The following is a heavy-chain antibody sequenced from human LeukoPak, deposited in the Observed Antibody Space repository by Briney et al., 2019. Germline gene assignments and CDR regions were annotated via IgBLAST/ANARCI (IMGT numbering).Heavy chain of an antibody. J-gene: IGHJ4*02. Sequence: GGSLRLSCAASGFTFSSYGMHWVRQAPGKGLEWVAVISYDGSNKYYADSVKGRFTISRDNSKNTLYLQMNSLRAEDTAVYYRAKDLDYGVSGYWGQGTLVTVSS. CDR1: GFTFSSYG. CDR2: ISYDGSNK. D-gene: IGHD4-17*01. CDR3: AKDLDYGVSGY. V-gene: IGHV3-30*18.